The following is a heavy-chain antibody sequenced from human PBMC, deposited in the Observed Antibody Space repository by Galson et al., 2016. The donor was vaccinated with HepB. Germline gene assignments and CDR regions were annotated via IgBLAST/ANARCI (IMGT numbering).Heavy chain of an antibody. Sequence: SLRLSCAASGFNFSGYAMSWVRQAPGNGLERVAAIRSGGATTYDADSVRGRFTVSRDNSKNTLYLQMNSLRAEDTAIYYCAKDAPSGGGNLGYWGQGTLVTVSS. D-gene: IGHD4-23*01. CDR1: GFNFSGYA. CDR3: AKDAPSGGGNLGY. J-gene: IGHJ4*02. V-gene: IGHV3-23*01. CDR2: IRSGGATT.